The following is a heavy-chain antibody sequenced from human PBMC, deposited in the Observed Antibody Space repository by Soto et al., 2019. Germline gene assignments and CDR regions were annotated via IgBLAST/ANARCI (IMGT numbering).Heavy chain of an antibody. Sequence: AGGSVSLSCAASGFTFSSYAMSWVRQAPGKGLEWVSAISGSGGSTYYADSVKGRFTISRDNSKNTLYLQMNSLRAEDTAVYYCANTIPSGYEDYWGQGTLVTVSS. J-gene: IGHJ4*02. V-gene: IGHV3-23*01. CDR1: GFTFSSYA. D-gene: IGHD5-12*01. CDR3: ANTIPSGYEDY. CDR2: ISGSGGST.